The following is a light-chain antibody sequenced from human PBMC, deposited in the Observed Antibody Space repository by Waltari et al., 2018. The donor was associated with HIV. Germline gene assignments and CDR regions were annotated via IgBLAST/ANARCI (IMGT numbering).Light chain of an antibody. CDR3: QSVDRSRVV. Sequence: SYELTQPPSVSVSPGQTARITCSGDALPKQYAYWYQQKPGTATVMVIVKDRERPSGIPERFVVSSSGTTVTLNISGVQTEDEADYYCQSVDRSRVVFGGGTKLTVL. J-gene: IGLJ2*01. CDR1: ALPKQY. CDR2: KDR. V-gene: IGLV3-25*03.